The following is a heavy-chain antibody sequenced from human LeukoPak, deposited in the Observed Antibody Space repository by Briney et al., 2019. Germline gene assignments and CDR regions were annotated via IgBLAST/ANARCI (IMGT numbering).Heavy chain of an antibody. V-gene: IGHV3-48*03. CDR2: ISSSGRKI. CDR3: ARGPRDPTEFCSRGTCAPTYEV. CDR1: GFTFSDYE. Sequence: GGSLRLSCAVSGFTFSDYEMNWVRQAPGKGLEWLSYISSSGRKIYYADSVKGRFTISRDNAKNSLYLQMNSPRADDTAVYYCARGPRDPTEFCSRGTCAPTYEVWGQGALVTVSS. D-gene: IGHD2-15*01. J-gene: IGHJ4*02.